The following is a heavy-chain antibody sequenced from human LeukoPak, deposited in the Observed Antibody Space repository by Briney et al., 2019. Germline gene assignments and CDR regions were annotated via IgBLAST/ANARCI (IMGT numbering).Heavy chain of an antibody. D-gene: IGHD3-10*02. V-gene: IGHV3-30*14. CDR3: ARVPRFGELCYFDY. J-gene: IGHJ4*02. CDR2: ISYDGSNK. CDR1: GFTFSSYA. Sequence: PGGSLRLSCAASGFTFSSYAMHWVRQAPGKGLEWVAVISYDGSNKYYADSVKGRFTISRDNSKNTLYLQMNSLRAEDTAVYYCARVPRFGELCYFDYWGQGTLVTVSS.